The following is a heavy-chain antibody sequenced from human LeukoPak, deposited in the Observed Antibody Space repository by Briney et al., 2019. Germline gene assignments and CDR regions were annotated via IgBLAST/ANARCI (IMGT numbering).Heavy chain of an antibody. D-gene: IGHD3-9*01. J-gene: IGHJ4*02. CDR2: INSDGSST. V-gene: IGHV3-74*01. CDR3: ARESYYDILTGSSLFDY. CDR1: GFTFSSYW. Sequence: GGSLRLSCAASGFTFSSYWMHWVRPAPGKGLVWVSRINSDGSSTSYADSVKGRFTISRDNAKNSLYLQMNSLRAEDTAVYYCARESYYDILTGSSLFDYWGQGTLVTVSS.